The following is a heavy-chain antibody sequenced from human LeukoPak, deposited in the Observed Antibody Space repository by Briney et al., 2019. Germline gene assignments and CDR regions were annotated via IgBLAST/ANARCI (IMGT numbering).Heavy chain of an antibody. CDR2: ISGSGGST. J-gene: IGHJ4*02. CDR3: ATQYGGDN. CDR1: GFTFSSYA. D-gene: IGHD4-23*01. V-gene: IGHV3-23*01. Sequence: PGGSLRLSCAASGFTFSSYAMSWVRQAPGKGLEWVSAISGSGGSTYYADSVKGRFTISRDNSKNTLFMQMNSLRPEYTAVYYSATQYGGDNRGQGDLGTVSS.